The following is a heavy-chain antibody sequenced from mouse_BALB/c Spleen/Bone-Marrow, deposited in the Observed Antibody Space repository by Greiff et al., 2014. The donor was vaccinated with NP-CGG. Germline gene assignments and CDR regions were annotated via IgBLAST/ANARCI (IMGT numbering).Heavy chain of an antibody. CDR3: ARHVLRRDWYFDV. CDR1: GFTFSSYT. J-gene: IGHJ1*01. V-gene: IGHV5-12-2*01. CDR2: ISNGGGTT. Sequence: EVQGVESGGGLVQPGGSLKLSCAVSGFTFSSYTMSWVRQIPEKRLEWVAYISNGGGTTYYPDTLKGRFTISRDNTKNTLYLQMSSLKSEDTAMYYCARHVLRRDWYFDVWGAGTTVTVSS. D-gene: IGHD2-12*01.